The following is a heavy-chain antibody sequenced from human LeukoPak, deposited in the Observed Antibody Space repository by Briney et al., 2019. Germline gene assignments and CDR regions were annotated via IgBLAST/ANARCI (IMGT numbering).Heavy chain of an antibody. J-gene: IGHJ6*02. D-gene: IGHD3-10*01. CDR2: INPNSGGT. Sequence: ASVKVPCKASGYTFTGYYMHWVRQAPGQGLEWMGWINPNSGGTNYAQKFQGRVTMTRDTSISTAYMELSRLRSDDTAVYYCAREMVRGVIIKDYYYYGMDVWGQGTTVTVSS. CDR3: AREMVRGVIIKDYYYYGMDV. CDR1: GYTFTGYY. V-gene: IGHV1-2*02.